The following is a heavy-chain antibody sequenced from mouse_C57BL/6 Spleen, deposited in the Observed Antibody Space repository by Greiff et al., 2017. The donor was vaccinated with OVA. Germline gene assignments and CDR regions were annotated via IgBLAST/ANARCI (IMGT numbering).Heavy chain of an antibody. CDR3: ARHERGRRDYYAMDY. J-gene: IGHJ4*01. CDR1: GFSLTSYG. D-gene: IGHD1-1*01. V-gene: IGHV2-6-1*01. Sequence: VQGVESGPGLVAPSQSLSITCTVSGFSLTSYGVHWVRQPPGKGLEWLVVIWSDGSTTYNSALKSRLSISKDNSKSQVFLKMNSLQTDDTAMYYCARHERGRRDYYAMDYWGQGTSVTVSS. CDR2: IWSDGST.